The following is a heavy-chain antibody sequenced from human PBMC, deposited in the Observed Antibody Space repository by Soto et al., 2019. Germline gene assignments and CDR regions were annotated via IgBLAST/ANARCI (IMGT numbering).Heavy chain of an antibody. Sequence: QVKLVQSGAEVKKPGSSVKVSCKASGGTFSSYAISWVRQAPGQGLEWMGGIIPIFGTANYAQKFQGRVTITADECTSEADMKLRSLRSEATAVYYCATRGRDGYNYDEMGDYYYYGMDVWGQGTTVTVSS. D-gene: IGHD5-12*01. J-gene: IGHJ6*02. CDR3: ATRGRDGYNYDEMGDYYYYGMDV. CDR1: GGTFSSYA. CDR2: IIPIFGTA. V-gene: IGHV1-69*12.